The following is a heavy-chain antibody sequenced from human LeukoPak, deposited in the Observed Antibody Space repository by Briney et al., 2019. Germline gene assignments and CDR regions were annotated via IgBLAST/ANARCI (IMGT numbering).Heavy chain of an antibody. CDR3: ARRGDDYGDFDH. Sequence: PSETLSLTCTVSGGSISSYYWSWIRQPPGKGLEWIGYIYYSGSTNYNPSLKSRVTISVDTSKNQFSLKLSSVPAADTAVYYCARRGDDYGDFDHWGQGTLVTVSS. J-gene: IGHJ4*02. V-gene: IGHV4-59*08. CDR2: IYYSGST. D-gene: IGHD4-17*01. CDR1: GGSISSYY.